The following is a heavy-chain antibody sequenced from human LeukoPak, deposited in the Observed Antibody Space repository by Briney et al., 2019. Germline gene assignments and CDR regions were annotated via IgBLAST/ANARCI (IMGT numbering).Heavy chain of an antibody. D-gene: IGHD6-13*01. CDR2: IKQDGSEK. CDR1: GFTFSSYW. J-gene: IGHJ4*02. Sequence: GGSLRLSCAASGFTFSSYWVSWVRQAPGKGLEWVANIKQDGSEKYYVDSVKGRFTISRDNAKNSLYLQMNSLRAEDTAVYYCAGGSSWYRGIDYWGQGTLVTVSS. CDR3: AGGSSWYRGIDY. V-gene: IGHV3-7*04.